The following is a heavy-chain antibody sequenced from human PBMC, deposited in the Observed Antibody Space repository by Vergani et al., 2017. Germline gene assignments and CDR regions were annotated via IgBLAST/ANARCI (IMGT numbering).Heavy chain of an antibody. CDR2: INPNSGGT. Sequence: QVQLVQSGAEVKKPGASVKVSCKASGYTFTGYYMHWVRQAPGQGLEWMGWINPNSGGTNYAQKFQGRVTMTRDTSLSTAYMELSRLRSDDTAVYYCARRVTMVRGVRKYAFDIWGQGTMVTVSS. CDR1: GYTFTGYY. D-gene: IGHD3-10*01. CDR3: ARRVTMVRGVRKYAFDI. J-gene: IGHJ3*02. V-gene: IGHV1-2*02.